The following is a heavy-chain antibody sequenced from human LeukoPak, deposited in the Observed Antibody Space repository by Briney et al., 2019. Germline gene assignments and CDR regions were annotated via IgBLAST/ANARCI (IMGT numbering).Heavy chain of an antibody. CDR1: GFTFSSYE. D-gene: IGHD6-19*01. V-gene: IGHV3-48*03. CDR2: ISSSGSTI. CDR3: AKHRGQWSNFDF. J-gene: IGHJ4*02. Sequence: GGSLRLSCAASGFTFSSYEMNWVRQAPGKGLEWVSYISSSGSTIYYADSVKGRFTISRDNAKNSLYLQMNSLRAEDTAVYYCAKHRGQWSNFDFWGQGTLVTVSS.